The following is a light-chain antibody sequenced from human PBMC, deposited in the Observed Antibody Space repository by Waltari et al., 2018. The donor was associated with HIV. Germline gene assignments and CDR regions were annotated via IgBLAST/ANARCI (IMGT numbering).Light chain of an antibody. CDR2: DVS. CDR3: SSYTSSSTPWV. CDR1: SSDVGGYNY. V-gene: IGLV2-14*03. Sequence: QSALTQPSSVSGSPGQSITISCTGTSSDVGGYNYVSWYQQHQGKAPKLMIYDVSNRPSGVVNRFSGSKSGNTASLTISGLQAEDEADYYCSSYTSSSTPWVFGTGTKVTVL. J-gene: IGLJ1*01.